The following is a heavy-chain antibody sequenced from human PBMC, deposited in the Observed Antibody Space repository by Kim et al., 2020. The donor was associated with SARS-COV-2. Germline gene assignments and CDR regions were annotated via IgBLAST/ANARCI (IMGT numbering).Heavy chain of an antibody. Sequence: SLKSQVTISVDTSKNPFSLKLSSVTAADTAVYYCARGDTIFGVVINAFDIWGQGTMVTVSS. J-gene: IGHJ3*02. CDR3: ARGDTIFGVVINAFDI. V-gene: IGHV4-31*01. D-gene: IGHD3-3*01.